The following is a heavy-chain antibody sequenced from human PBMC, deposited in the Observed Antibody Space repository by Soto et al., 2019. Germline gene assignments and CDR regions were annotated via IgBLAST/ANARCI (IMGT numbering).Heavy chain of an antibody. Sequence: GPSLRLSCVASAFSTHHHAIHWVRQGPGKGLEWVSGIHWNNGATGYADSVKGRFTIFKDNVKNSVYLQMNSLRTDDTAFYYCTEDILPGGADVWGQGTTVTVSS. V-gene: IGHV3-9*02. D-gene: IGHD3-16*01. CDR3: TEDILPGGADV. CDR1: AFSTHHHA. J-gene: IGHJ6*02. CDR2: IHWNNGAT.